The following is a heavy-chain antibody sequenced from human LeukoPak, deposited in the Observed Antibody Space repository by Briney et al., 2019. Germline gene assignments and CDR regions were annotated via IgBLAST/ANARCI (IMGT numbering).Heavy chain of an antibody. CDR3: ARDLGGYQLQTRAYYFDY. D-gene: IGHD2-2*01. CDR1: GYTFTGYY. Sequence: ASVKVSCKASGYTFTGYYMHWVRQAPGKGLEWMGWINPNSGGTNYAQKFQGRVTMTRDTSISTAYMELSRLRSDDTAVYYCARDLGGYQLQTRAYYFDYWGQGTLVTVSS. J-gene: IGHJ4*02. V-gene: IGHV1-2*02. CDR2: INPNSGGT.